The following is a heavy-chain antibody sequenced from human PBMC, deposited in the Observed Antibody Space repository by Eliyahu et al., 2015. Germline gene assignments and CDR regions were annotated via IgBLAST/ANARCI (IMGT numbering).Heavy chain of an antibody. J-gene: IGHJ6*02. CDR3: ARVGGGSYWDYYYYYGMDV. CDR1: GYTFPSYD. D-gene: IGHD1-26*01. V-gene: IGHV1-8*01. CDR2: MNPNSGNT. Sequence: QVQLVQSGAEVKKPGASVKVSCKASGYTFPSYDINWVRQATGQGLEWMGWMNPNSGNTGYAQKFQGRVTMTRNTSISTAYMELSSLRSEDTAVYYCARVGGGSYWDYYYYYGMDVWGQGTTVTVSS.